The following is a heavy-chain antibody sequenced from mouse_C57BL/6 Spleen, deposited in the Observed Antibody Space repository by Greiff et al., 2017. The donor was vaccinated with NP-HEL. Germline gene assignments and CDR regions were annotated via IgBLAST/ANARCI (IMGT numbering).Heavy chain of an antibody. Sequence: VQLQQPGAELVRPGSSVKLSCKASGYTFTSYWMHWVKQRPIQGLEWIGNIDPSDSETPYNQKFTDKATLTVDKSSSTAYMQLSSLTSEDSAVYYGARYYYASSYAMDYWGQGTSVTVSS. CDR3: ARYYYASSYAMDY. V-gene: IGHV1-52*01. CDR1: GYTFTSYW. D-gene: IGHD1-1*01. CDR2: IDPSDSET. J-gene: IGHJ4*01.